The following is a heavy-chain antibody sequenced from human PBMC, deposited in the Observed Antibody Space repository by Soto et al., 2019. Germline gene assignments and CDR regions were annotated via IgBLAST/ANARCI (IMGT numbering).Heavy chain of an antibody. D-gene: IGHD3-9*01. V-gene: IGHV4-59*08. CDR3: ARFYDILTIGFDY. CDR1: GGSISPYY. J-gene: IGHJ4*02. Sequence: SETLSLTCTVSGGSISPYYWSWIRQPPGKGLEWVGYIYYGGSTSYNPSLKSRVTISLETSKSQFSLRLSSVTAADTAVYYCARFYDILTIGFDYWGQGTLVTVSS. CDR2: IYYGGST.